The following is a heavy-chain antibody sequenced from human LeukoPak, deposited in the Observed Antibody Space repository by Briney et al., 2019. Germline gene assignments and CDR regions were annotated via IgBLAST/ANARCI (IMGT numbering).Heavy chain of an antibody. J-gene: IGHJ4*02. CDR3: ARDWLVSAPRELIDY. V-gene: IGHV4-38-2*02. D-gene: IGHD6-19*01. CDR2: IYHSGST. CDR1: GYSISSGYY. Sequence: SETLSLTCTVSGYSISSGYYWGWIRQPPGKGLEWIGSIYHSGSTYYNPSLKSRVTISVDTSKNQFSLKLSSVTAADTAVYYCARDWLVSAPRELIDYWGQGTLVTVSS.